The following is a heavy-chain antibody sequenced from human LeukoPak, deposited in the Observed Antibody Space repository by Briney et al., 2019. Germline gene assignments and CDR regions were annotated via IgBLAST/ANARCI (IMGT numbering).Heavy chain of an antibody. CDR2: IHYSGST. CDR1: GVSVRSYSYY. CDR3: ARHGRGYSYGYLFDY. Sequence: KPSETLSLTCTVSGVSVRSYSYYWTWIRQPPGKGLEWIGYIHYSGSTNYNPSLKSRVTISVDTSKNQFSLKLSSVTAADTAVYYCARHGRGYSYGYLFDYWGQGTLVTVSS. D-gene: IGHD5-18*01. V-gene: IGHV4-61*01. J-gene: IGHJ4*02.